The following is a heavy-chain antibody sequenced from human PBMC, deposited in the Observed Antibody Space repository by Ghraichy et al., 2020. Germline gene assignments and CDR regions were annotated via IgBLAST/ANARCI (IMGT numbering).Heavy chain of an antibody. J-gene: IGHJ4*02. V-gene: IGHV2-5*05. CDR3: ALVLTSSFWGYFDY. CDR1: GSSLRNNGVG. D-gene: IGHD2-2*01. CDR2: IYWDDDK. Sequence: SGPTLVKPTQTLTLTCTVSGSSLRNNGVGVGWIRQPPGKALEWLAVIYWDDDKRYGPSLKSRLTITKDTSKNQVVLTLTNMDPVDTATYYCALVLTSSFWGYFDYWGQGILVTVSS.